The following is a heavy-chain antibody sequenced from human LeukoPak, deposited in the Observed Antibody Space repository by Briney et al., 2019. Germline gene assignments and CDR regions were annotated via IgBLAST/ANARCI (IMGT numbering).Heavy chain of an antibody. Sequence: ASVKVSCKASGYTFTSYGISWVRQAPGQGLEWMGWISAYNGYTNYPQKLQSRVTMTTDTSTSTAYMELRSLRSDDTAVYYCARVNYDFWSGYYVYWGQGTLVTVSS. CDR3: ARVNYDFWSGYYVY. D-gene: IGHD3-3*01. J-gene: IGHJ4*02. CDR1: GYTFTSYG. V-gene: IGHV1-18*01. CDR2: ISAYNGYT.